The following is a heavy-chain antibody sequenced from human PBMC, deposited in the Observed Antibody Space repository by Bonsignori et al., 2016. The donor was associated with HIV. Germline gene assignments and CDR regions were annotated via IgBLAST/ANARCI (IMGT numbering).Heavy chain of an antibody. J-gene: IGHJ4*02. Sequence: ASVKVSCKASGYTFIGYYMHWVRQAPGQGLEWMGWINPKSGGTNYAQKFQGRVTMTRDTSISTAYMELSRLKSDDTAVYYCARSSIDWDPFDYWGQGTLVTVSS. D-gene: IGHD2-21*01. CDR2: INPKSGGT. CDR1: GYTFIGYY. CDR3: ARSSIDWDPFDY. V-gene: IGHV1-2*02.